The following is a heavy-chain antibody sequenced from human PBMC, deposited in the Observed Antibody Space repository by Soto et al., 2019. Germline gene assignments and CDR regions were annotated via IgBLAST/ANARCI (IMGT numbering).Heavy chain of an antibody. V-gene: IGHV1-2*02. J-gene: IGHJ6*02. CDR1: GYNFNGYY. D-gene: IGHD3-16*01. Sequence: QAQLAQSGAEVKKPGASVKVSCQASGYNFNGYYVFWVRKAPGQGLVWMGWINPKSGATKYAEKFQGGATMNRDTTISAAYMELSGLRFDDRAVYYCARDFGHIPAASAMCGMDVWGQGTTVSVSS. CDR3: ARDFGHIPAASAMCGMDV. CDR2: INPKSGAT.